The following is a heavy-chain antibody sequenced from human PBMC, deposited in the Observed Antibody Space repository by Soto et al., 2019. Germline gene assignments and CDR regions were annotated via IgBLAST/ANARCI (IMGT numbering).Heavy chain of an antibody. V-gene: IGHV4-31*03. Sequence: QVQLQESGPGLVKPSQTLSLTCTVSGGSISSGGYYWSWIRQHPGKGLEWIGYIYYSGSTYYNPSLKGRVTLSVEPSKNHCSLKLSSVTAADTAVYYCARAYCSSTSCYTGGSVNYYYYGMDVWGQGTTVTVSS. CDR1: GGSISSGGYY. CDR3: ARAYCSSTSCYTGGSVNYYYYGMDV. D-gene: IGHD2-2*02. CDR2: IYYSGST. J-gene: IGHJ6*02.